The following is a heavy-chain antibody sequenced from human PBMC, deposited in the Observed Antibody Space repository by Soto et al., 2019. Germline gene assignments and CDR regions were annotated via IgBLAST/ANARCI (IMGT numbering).Heavy chain of an antibody. CDR3: ARTSLRFRGPYYFDY. D-gene: IGHD5-12*01. CDR2: ISSSSSYI. Sequence: LRLSCAASGSTFSSYSMNWVRQAPGKGLEWVSSISSSSSYIYYADSVKGRFTISRDNAKNSLYLQMNSLRAEDTAVYYCARTSLRFRGPYYFDYWGQGTLVTVSS. V-gene: IGHV3-21*01. CDR1: GSTFSSYS. J-gene: IGHJ4*02.